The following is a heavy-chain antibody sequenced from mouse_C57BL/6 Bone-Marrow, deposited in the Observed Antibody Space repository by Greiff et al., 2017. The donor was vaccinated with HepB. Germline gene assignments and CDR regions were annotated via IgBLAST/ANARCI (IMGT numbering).Heavy chain of an antibody. CDR3: ARDYYGSSYSAAWFAY. V-gene: IGHV1-76*01. J-gene: IGHJ3*01. CDR1: GYTFTDYY. CDR2: IYPGSGNT. D-gene: IGHD1-1*01. Sequence: QVQLQQSGAELVRPGASVKLSCKASGYTFTDYYINWVKQRPAQGLEWIARIYPGSGNTYYNEKFKGKATLTAEKSSSTAYMQLSSLTSEDSAVYFCARDYYGSSYSAAWFAYWGQGTLVTVSA.